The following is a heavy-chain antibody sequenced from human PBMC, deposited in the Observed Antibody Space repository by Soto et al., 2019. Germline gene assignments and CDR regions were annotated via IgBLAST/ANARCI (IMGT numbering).Heavy chain of an antibody. V-gene: IGHV4-59*01. CDR1: GGSISSYY. CDR2: VYNSGST. Sequence: QVQLQESGPGLVKPSETLSLTCTVSGGSISSYYWSWIRQPPGKGLEWIGYVYNSGSTNYNPSLKSRVTISVDTSKNQFSLTLTSLTAADTAVYYCARRTPGDYGDYYFDYWGQGILVTVSS. D-gene: IGHD4-17*01. J-gene: IGHJ4*02. CDR3: ARRTPGDYGDYYFDY.